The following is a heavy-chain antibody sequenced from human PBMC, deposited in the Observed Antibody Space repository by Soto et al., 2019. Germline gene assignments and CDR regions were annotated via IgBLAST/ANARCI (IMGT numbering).Heavy chain of an antibody. V-gene: IGHV4-30-4*01. Sequence: QVQLQESGPGLVKPSQTLSLTCTVSGGSISSGDSYWSWIRQPPGKGMEWIGYIYYSGSTYYNPSLKSRVTISVDTSKNQFSLKLSSVTAADTAVYYCARGRYGDYFMAAFEIWGQGTMVTVSS. CDR2: IYYSGST. J-gene: IGHJ3*02. D-gene: IGHD4-17*01. CDR1: GGSISSGDSY. CDR3: ARGRYGDYFMAAFEI.